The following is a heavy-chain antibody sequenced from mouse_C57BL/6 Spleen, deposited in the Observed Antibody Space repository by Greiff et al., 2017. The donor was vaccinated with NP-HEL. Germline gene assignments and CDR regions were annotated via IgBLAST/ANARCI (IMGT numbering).Heavy chain of an antibody. Sequence: VKLQESGPELVKPGASVKISCKASGYAFSSSWMNWVKQRPGKGLEWIGRIYPGDGDTNYNGKFKGKATLTADKSSSTAYMQLSSLTSEDSAVYFCARNWDGGYYFDYWGQGTTLTVSS. J-gene: IGHJ2*01. V-gene: IGHV1-82*01. CDR2: IYPGDGDT. CDR3: ARNWDGGYYFDY. D-gene: IGHD4-1*01. CDR1: GYAFSSSW.